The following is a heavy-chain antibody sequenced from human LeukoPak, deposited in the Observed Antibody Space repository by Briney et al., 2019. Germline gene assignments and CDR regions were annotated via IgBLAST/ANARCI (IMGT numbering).Heavy chain of an antibody. Sequence: GGSLRLSCAASGFTFSSYAMSWVRQAPGKGLEWVSAISGSGGSTYYADSVKGRFTIFRDNSKNTLYLQMNSLRAEDTAVYYCARGFDSSGQDYWGQGTLVTVSS. D-gene: IGHD3-22*01. CDR1: GFTFSSYA. CDR3: ARGFDSSGQDY. CDR2: ISGSGGST. V-gene: IGHV3-23*01. J-gene: IGHJ4*02.